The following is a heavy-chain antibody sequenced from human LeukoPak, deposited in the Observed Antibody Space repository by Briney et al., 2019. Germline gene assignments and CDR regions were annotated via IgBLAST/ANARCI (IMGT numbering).Heavy chain of an antibody. J-gene: IGHJ4*02. CDR1: GFTFSSYG. Sequence: PGGSLRLSCAASGFTFSSYGMHWVRQAPGKGLEWVAFIRFDGSYNYYADSVKGRFTISRDNSKNTLYLQMNSLRAEDTAVYYCAGERLRYFDWLSLIYFDYWGQGTLVTVSS. V-gene: IGHV3-30*02. CDR3: AGERLRYFDWLSLIYFDY. D-gene: IGHD3-9*01. CDR2: IRFDGSYN.